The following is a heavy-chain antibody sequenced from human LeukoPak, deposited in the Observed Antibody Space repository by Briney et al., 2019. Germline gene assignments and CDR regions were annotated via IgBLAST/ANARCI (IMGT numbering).Heavy chain of an antibody. Sequence: SETLSLTCTVSGDSFTSVTDYWARIRQPPGKRLEWIASDDYSGGTYYNPSLESRVAISADMSKNQFSLKLTSVTGADTAVYYCAGERGEEYSSGWYKRNYFDNWGQGIRVTVSS. CDR1: GDSFTSVTDY. CDR3: AGERGEEYSSGWYKRNYFDN. J-gene: IGHJ4*02. V-gene: IGHV4-39*07. D-gene: IGHD6-19*01. CDR2: DDYSGGT.